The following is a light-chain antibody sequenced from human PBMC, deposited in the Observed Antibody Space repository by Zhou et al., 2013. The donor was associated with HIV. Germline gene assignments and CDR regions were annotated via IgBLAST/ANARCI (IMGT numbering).Light chain of an antibody. V-gene: IGKV2-28*01. CDR2: LGS. CDR3: QQSYSSPRT. Sequence: DIVMTQSPLSLPVTPGEPASISCRSSQSLLHSNGYNYLDWYLQKPGQSPQLLIYLGSNRFSGVPDRFSGSGAGTDFTLTVSGLQPEDSATYFCQQSYSSPRTFGQGTKVEIK. J-gene: IGKJ1*01. CDR1: QSLLHSNGYNY.